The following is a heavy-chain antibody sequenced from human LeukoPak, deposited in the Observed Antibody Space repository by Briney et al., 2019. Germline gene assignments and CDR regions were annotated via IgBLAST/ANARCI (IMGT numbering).Heavy chain of an antibody. J-gene: IGHJ4*02. Sequence: GGSLRFSCAASGFTLSNAWMNWVRQAPGKGLEWVGRIKGKTDSGTTDYAAPVNGRLSISGDDSKNTLYLQMNSLETEDTAVYYCFVVVPAATPVVFDYWGQGTLVTVSS. CDR1: GFTLSNAW. D-gene: IGHD2-2*01. CDR3: FVVVPAATPVVFDY. V-gene: IGHV3-15*01. CDR2: IKGKTDSGTT.